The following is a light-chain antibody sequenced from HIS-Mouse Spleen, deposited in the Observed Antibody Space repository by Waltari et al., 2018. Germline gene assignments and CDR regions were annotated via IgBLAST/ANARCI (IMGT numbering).Light chain of an antibody. CDR3: CSYAGSWV. CDR2: EGS. V-gene: IGLV2-23*01. CDR1: SRDVGSYNL. Sequence: QSALTQPASVSGSPGQSITIPCTGTSRDVGSYNLVAWYPQHPGKAPKLVIYEGSKRASGVSNRFSGSKSGNTASLTISGLQAEDEADYYGCSYAGSWVFGGGTKLTVL. J-gene: IGLJ3*02.